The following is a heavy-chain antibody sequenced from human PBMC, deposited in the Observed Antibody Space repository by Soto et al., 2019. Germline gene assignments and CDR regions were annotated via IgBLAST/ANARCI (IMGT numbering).Heavy chain of an antibody. J-gene: IGHJ4*02. V-gene: IGHV3-21*01. CDR2: ISSSYYI. Sequence: GGSLRLSCTASGFTFSSYTMKWVRQAPGKGLEWVASISSSYYIKYADSVKGRFTISRGNAKNSLYLQMNSLRAEDTAVYYCARGDVVVLTATSNFDYWGQGTLVTDSS. CDR1: GFTFSSYT. D-gene: IGHD2-21*02. CDR3: ARGDVVVLTATSNFDY.